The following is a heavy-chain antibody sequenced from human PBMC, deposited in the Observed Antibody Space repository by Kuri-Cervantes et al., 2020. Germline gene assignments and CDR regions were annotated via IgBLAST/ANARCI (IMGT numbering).Heavy chain of an antibody. J-gene: IGHJ6*04. CDR1: GGSINSGDYY. CDR2: VYSSGST. CDR3: AREFCYRNNCYYQMDV. V-gene: IGHV4-61*08. Sequence: SETLSLTCTVSGGSINSGDYYWSWIRQTPGKGLEWIGYVYSSGSTVYNPSFQSRLTISIDMSKNQVSLRLTSVTAADTAVYYCAREFCYRNNCYYQMDVWGKGTTVTVSS. D-gene: IGHD3-16*02.